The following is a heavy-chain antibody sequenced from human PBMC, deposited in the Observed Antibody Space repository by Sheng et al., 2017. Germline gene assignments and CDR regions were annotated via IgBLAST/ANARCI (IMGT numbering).Heavy chain of an antibody. CDR2: IIPIFGTA. D-gene: IGHD3-3*01. CDR1: GGTFSSYA. V-gene: IGHV1-69*05. J-gene: IGHJ3*02. CDR3: ASNVGGFLEWLFPRDAFDI. Sequence: QVQLVQSGAEVKKPGSSVKVSCKASGGTFSSYAISWVRQAPGQGLEWMGGIIPIFGTANYAQKFQGRVTITTDESTSTAYMELSSLRSEDTAVYYCASNVGGFLEWLFPRDAFDIWGQGTMVTVSS.